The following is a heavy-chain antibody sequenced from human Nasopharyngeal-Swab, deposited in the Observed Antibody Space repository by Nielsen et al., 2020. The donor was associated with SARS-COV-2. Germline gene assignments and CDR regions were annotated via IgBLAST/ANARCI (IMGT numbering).Heavy chain of an antibody. CDR3: ARQGGWYFDY. CDR2: INHSGST. Sequence: WSRQPPGKGLEWIGEINHSGSTYYNPSLKSRVTISVDTSKNQFSLKLSSVTAADTAVYYCARQGGWYFDYWGQGTLVTVSS. D-gene: IGHD6-19*01. V-gene: IGHV4-34*01. J-gene: IGHJ4*02.